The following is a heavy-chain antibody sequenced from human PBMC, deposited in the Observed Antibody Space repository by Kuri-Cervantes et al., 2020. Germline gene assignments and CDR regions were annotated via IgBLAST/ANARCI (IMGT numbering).Heavy chain of an antibody. CDR1: GDSVSSNSAA. CDR3: AKRDCSSTSWHCDGFDI. J-gene: IGHJ3*02. Sequence: LRLSCAISGDSVSSNSAAWNWIRQSPSRGLEWLGRTYYRSKWYNDYAVSVKSRITINPDTSKNQFSLQLNSVTPEDTAVYYCAKRDCSSTSWHCDGFDIWGQGTMVTVSS. CDR2: TYYRSKWYN. V-gene: IGHV6-1*01. D-gene: IGHD2-2*01.